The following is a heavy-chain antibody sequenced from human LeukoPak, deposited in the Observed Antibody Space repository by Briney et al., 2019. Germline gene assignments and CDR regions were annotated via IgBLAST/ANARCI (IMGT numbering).Heavy chain of an antibody. Sequence: GGSLRLACAASGFTFSSYAMSWVRQAPGKGLEWVSSISSSSSYIYYADSVKGRFTISRDNAKNSLYLQMNSLRAEDTAVYYCARVGYSSGWDYYYMDVWGKGTTVTVSS. CDR2: ISSSSSYI. CDR3: ARVGYSSGWDYYYMDV. V-gene: IGHV3-21*01. J-gene: IGHJ6*03. D-gene: IGHD6-19*01. CDR1: GFTFSSYA.